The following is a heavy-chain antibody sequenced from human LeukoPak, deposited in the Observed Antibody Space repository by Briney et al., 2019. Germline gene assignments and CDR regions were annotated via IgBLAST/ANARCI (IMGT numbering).Heavy chain of an antibody. CDR1: GFTFSDYY. D-gene: IGHD3-10*01. Sequence: PGGSLRLSCAASGFTFSDYYMSWIRQAPGKGLEWVSYISSSGSTIYYADSVKGRFTISRDNAKNSLYLQMNSLRAEDTAVYYCASGYYYGSGSSPAVDVWGQGTTVTVSS. V-gene: IGHV3-11*01. CDR2: ISSSGSTI. CDR3: ASGYYYGSGSSPAVDV. J-gene: IGHJ6*02.